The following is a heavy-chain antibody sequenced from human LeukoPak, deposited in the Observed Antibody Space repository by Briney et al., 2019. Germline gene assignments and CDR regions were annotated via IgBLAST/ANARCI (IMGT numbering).Heavy chain of an antibody. J-gene: IGHJ5*02. Sequence: ASVKVSCKASGYTFTNYGITWVRQAPGQGLEWMGWISGHNGNTNYAQKFRDRVTMTTDTSTSTAYMELRSLRSDDTAVYYCAREVSGTYYPAGVGWLDPWGQGALVTVSS. CDR1: GYTFTNYG. D-gene: IGHD3-10*01. V-gene: IGHV1-18*01. CDR2: ISGHNGNT. CDR3: AREVSGTYYPAGVGWLDP.